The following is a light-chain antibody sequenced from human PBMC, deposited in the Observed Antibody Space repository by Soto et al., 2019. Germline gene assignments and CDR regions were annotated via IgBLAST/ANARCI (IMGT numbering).Light chain of an antibody. CDR2: GAT. V-gene: IGKV3D-15*01. CDR1: QSVSSN. CDR3: LQDINYPWT. J-gene: IGKJ1*01. Sequence: ESVLTQSPGTLSLSPGDRATLSCRASQSVSSNLAWYQQKRGQAPRLLVYGATTRATGIPDRFSGSGSGTDFTLAISSLQPEDSATYYCLQDINYPWTFGQGTKVDI.